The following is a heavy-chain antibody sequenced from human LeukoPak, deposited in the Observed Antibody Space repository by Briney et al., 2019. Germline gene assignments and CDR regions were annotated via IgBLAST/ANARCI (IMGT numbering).Heavy chain of an antibody. V-gene: IGHV4-4*07. J-gene: IGHJ4*02. CDR1: GGSIGSYY. CDR3: ARGFEGYSYGLYVFDF. CDR2: IYRSGST. D-gene: IGHD5-18*01. Sequence: SETPSLTCTVSGGSIGSYYWSWIRQPAGKGLEWIGRIYRSGSTNYNPSLTSRVTMSVDASKNQFSLKLRSVTAADTAVYYCARGFEGYSYGLYVFDFWGQGTLVTVSS.